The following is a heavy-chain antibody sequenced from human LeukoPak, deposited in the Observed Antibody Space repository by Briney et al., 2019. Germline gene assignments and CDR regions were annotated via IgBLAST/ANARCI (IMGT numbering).Heavy chain of an antibody. J-gene: IGHJ5*02. D-gene: IGHD6-13*01. V-gene: IGHV1-69*13. CDR1: GDAFSSYG. Sequence: GASVKVSCKASGDAFSSYGLSWVRQAPGQGLEWMGGIIPIFGTANYAQKFQGRVTITADESTSTAYMELSSLRSEDTAVYYCARVDYRPAGIAAVSWFDPWGQGTLVTVSS. CDR2: IIPIFGTA. CDR3: ARVDYRPAGIAAVSWFDP.